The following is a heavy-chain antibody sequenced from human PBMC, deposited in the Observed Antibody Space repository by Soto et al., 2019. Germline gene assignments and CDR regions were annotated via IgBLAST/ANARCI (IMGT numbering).Heavy chain of an antibody. V-gene: IGHV3-30*18. D-gene: IGHD5-12*01. CDR2: ISYDGSNK. J-gene: IGHJ6*02. CDR1: GFTFSSYD. Sequence: LRLSCAASGFTFSSYDMHWVRQAPGKGLEWVAVISYDGSNKYYADSVKGRFTISRDNSKNTLYLQMNSLRAEDTAVYYCAKLPDGYNGLDVWGQGTTVTVSS. CDR3: AKLPDGYNGLDV.